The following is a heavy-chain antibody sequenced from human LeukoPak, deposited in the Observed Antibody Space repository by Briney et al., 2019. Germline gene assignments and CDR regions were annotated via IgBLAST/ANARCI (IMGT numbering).Heavy chain of an antibody. CDR2: MSHSGST. Sequence: SETLSLTCAVYGGSFSGYDWSWIRQPQGKGLEWIGEMSHSGSTNYNPSLKSRVTISVDTSKNQSSLKLSSVTAADTAVYYCARVGRIRITMVRGTTGAFDIWGQGTMVTVSS. J-gene: IGHJ3*02. CDR3: ARVGRIRITMVRGTTGAFDI. CDR1: GGSFSGYD. V-gene: IGHV4-34*01. D-gene: IGHD3-10*01.